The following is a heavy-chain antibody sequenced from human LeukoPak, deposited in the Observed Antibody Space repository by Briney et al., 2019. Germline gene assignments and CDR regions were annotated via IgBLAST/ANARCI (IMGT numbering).Heavy chain of an antibody. CDR2: ITGSGGST. CDR3: VKGNDYIWGSYRRGYYYFDS. V-gene: IGHV3-23*01. D-gene: IGHD3-16*02. Sequence: PGGSLRLSCAASEFTFSSYAMNWVRQAPGKGLEWISSITGSGGSTNYPDSVKGRFTISRDNSKNTLFLQMNRLRAEDTALYYCVKGNDYIWGSYRRGYYYFDSWGQGTLATVSS. CDR1: EFTFSSYA. J-gene: IGHJ4*02.